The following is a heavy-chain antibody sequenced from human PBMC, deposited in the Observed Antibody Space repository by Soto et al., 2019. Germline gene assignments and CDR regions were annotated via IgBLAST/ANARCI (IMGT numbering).Heavy chain of an antibody. J-gene: IGHJ4*02. CDR2: INHSGST. CDR3: ARGRKNIVATYFDY. Sequence: PSETLSLTCAVYGGSFSGYYWSWIRQPPGKGLEWIGEINHSGSTNYNPSLKSRVTISVDTSKNQFSLKLSSVTAADTAVYYCARGRKNIVATYFDYWGQGTLVTVSS. D-gene: IGHD5-12*01. CDR1: GGSFSGYY. V-gene: IGHV4-34*01.